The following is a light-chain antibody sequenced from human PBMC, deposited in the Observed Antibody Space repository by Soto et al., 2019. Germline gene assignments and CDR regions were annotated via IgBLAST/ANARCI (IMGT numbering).Light chain of an antibody. CDR2: NAS. J-gene: IGKJ1*01. CDR3: HQYFDWPRGT. Sequence: EIVMTQSPATLSVSPGERATLSCRVSQSISGHLAWYQQKPGQAPRLLIYNASTRATDIPTRFSGSGSGTEFTLTISSLQSEDFAVYYCHQYFDWPRGTFGQGTKVEI. CDR1: QSISGH. V-gene: IGKV3-15*01.